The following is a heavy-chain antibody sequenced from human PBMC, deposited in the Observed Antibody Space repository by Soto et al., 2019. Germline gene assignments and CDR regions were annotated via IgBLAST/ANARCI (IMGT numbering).Heavy chain of an antibody. CDR3: ARHGRITMIVVVINSPPYYFDD. CDR2: IYYSGST. D-gene: IGHD3-22*01. CDR1: GGSISSSSYY. J-gene: IGHJ4*02. Sequence: PSETLSLTCTVSGGSISSSSYYWGWIRQPPGKGLEWIGSIYYSGSTYYNPSLKSRVTISVDTSKNQFSLKLSSVTAADTAVYYCARHGRITMIVVVINSPPYYFDDWGQGTLGTVS. V-gene: IGHV4-39*01.